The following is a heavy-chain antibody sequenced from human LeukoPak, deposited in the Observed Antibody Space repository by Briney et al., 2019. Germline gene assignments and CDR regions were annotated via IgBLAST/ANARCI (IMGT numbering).Heavy chain of an antibody. CDR2: IYTSGST. CDR3: ARFIVGATNFDY. CDR1: GGSISSGSYY. V-gene: IGHV4-61*02. D-gene: IGHD1-26*01. J-gene: IGHJ4*02. Sequence: KASQTLSLTCTVSGGSISSGSYYWRWIRQPAGKGLEWIGRIYTSGSTNYNPSLKSRVTISVDTSKNQFSLKLSSVTAADTAVYYCARFIVGATNFDYWGQGTLVTVSS.